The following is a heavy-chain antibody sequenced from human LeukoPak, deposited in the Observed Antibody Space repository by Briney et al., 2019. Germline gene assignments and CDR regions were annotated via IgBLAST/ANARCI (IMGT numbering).Heavy chain of an antibody. CDR1: GYSISSGSY. V-gene: IGHV4-38-2*01. CDR3: ARVGGPFDA. Sequence: SETLSLTCAGSGYSISSGSYWGWIRQPPGKGLEWIGSIYHSGSTYYYPSLKSRVTISVDTSKNQFSLKVSSVTAADTAVYYCARVGGPFDAWGQGTLVTVSS. CDR2: IYHSGST. J-gene: IGHJ5*02.